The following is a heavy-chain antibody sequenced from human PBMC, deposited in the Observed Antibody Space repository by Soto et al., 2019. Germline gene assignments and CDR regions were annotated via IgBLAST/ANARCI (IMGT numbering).Heavy chain of an antibody. J-gene: IGHJ4*02. D-gene: IGHD3-16*01. V-gene: IGHV4-59*11. CDR3: ARADPDASVGY. Sequence: SETLSLTCTVSGGSMSSHYWTWLRQPPGKGLEWIGYISYSGSTYYNPSLKSRVTISADTSRNQFSLKLSSVIAADTAVYYCARADPDASVGYWGQGTLVTVS. CDR2: ISYSGST. CDR1: GGSMSSHY.